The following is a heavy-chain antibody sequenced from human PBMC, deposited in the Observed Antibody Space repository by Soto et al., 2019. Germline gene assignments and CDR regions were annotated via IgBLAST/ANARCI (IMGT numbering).Heavy chain of an antibody. V-gene: IGHV3-23*01. J-gene: IGHJ5*02. CDR2: ISGSGGST. Sequence: PGGSLRLSCAASGFTFSSYAMSWVRQAPGKGLEWVSAISGSGGSTYYADSVKGRFTISRDNSKNTLYLQMNSLRAEDTAVYYCAKDRGTMVRGAISGRFDPWGQGPLVTVSS. CDR1: GFTFSSYA. CDR3: AKDRGTMVRGAISGRFDP. D-gene: IGHD3-10*01.